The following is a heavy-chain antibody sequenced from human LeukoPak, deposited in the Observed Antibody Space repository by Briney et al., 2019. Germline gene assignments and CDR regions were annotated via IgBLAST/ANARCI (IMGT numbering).Heavy chain of an antibody. CDR2: INPSGGST. J-gene: IGHJ4*02. CDR3: ARDRRNWNDLGYFDY. V-gene: IGHV1-46*01. D-gene: IGHD1-1*01. Sequence: ASVKVSCKASGYTFTSYGISWARQAPGQGLEWMGIINPSGGSTSYAQKFQGRVTMTRDTSTSTVYMELSSLRSEDTAVYYCARDRRNWNDLGYFDYWGQGTLVTVS. CDR1: GYTFTSYG.